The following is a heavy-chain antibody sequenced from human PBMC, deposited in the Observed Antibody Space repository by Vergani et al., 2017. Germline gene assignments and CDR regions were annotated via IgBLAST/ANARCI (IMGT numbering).Heavy chain of an antibody. CDR1: GYIFSNFW. Sequence: EQQLVPSGSETKKPGESLKISCQAFGYIFSNFWIGWVRPRPGRGLEWMGIIYPGDSEVKSNPTFRGQVIFSVDTSVNTAYLQWRSLQASDTATYFCASGGHGSENGGALQLWGQGTNITVSS. CDR2: IYPGDSEV. CDR3: ASGGHGSENGGALQL. J-gene: IGHJ3*01. D-gene: IGHD3-10*01. V-gene: IGHV5-51*01.